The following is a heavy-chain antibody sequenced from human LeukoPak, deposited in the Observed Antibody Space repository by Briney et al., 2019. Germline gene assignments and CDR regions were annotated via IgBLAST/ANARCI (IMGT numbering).Heavy chain of an antibody. CDR1: GFTFSSYG. D-gene: IGHD2-8*01. CDR2: LSDTGDSR. J-gene: IGHJ4*02. Sequence: GRSLRLSCAASGFTFSSYGMHWVRQAPGKGLEWVSSLSDTGDSRHYADSVKGRFTISRDSARSALYLQMNSLRAEDTAVYYCAKGDCASGSCYFDDWGQGSQVTVSS. CDR3: AKGDCASGSCYFDD. V-gene: IGHV3-23*01.